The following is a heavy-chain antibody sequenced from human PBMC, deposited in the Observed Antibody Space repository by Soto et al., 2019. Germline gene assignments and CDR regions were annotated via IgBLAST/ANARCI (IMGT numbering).Heavy chain of an antibody. V-gene: IGHV4-39*01. CDR1: GGSISSSSYY. Sequence: SETLSLTCTVSGGSISSSSYYWGWIRQPPGKGLEWIGSIYYSGSTYYNPSLKSRVTISVDTSKNQFSLKLSSVTAADTAVYYCARSSTFYDYWGQGTPVTVSS. CDR2: IYYSGST. D-gene: IGHD6-6*01. J-gene: IGHJ4*02. CDR3: ARSSTFYDY.